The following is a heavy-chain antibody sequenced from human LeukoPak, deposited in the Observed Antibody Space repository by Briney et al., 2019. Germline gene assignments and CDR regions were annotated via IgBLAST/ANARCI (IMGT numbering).Heavy chain of an antibody. CDR1: GGSISSYY. Sequence: PSETLSLTCTVPGGSISSYYWSWIRQPAGKGLEWIGRIYTSGSTNYNPSLKSRVTMSVDTSKNQFSLKLSSVTAADTAVYYCARDIPTKRGYSYGSDWFDPWGQGTLVTVSS. D-gene: IGHD5-18*01. CDR2: IYTSGST. V-gene: IGHV4-4*07. J-gene: IGHJ5*02. CDR3: ARDIPTKRGYSYGSDWFDP.